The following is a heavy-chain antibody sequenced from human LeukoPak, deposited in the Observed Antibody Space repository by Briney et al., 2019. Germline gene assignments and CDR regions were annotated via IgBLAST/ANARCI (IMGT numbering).Heavy chain of an antibody. CDR2: ISSSSSTI. V-gene: IGHV3-48*04. J-gene: IGHJ4*02. CDR3: ARDSYSSGWFPVGGNY. Sequence: PGGSLRLSCAASGFTFSSYSMNWVRQAPGKGLEWVSYISSSSSTIYYADSVKGRFTISRDNAKNSLYLQMNSLRAEDTAVYYCARDSYSSGWFPVGGNYWGQGTLVTVSS. CDR1: GFTFSSYS. D-gene: IGHD6-19*01.